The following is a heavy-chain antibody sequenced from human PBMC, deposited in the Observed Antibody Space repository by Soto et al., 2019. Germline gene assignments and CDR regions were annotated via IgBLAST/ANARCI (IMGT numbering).Heavy chain of an antibody. D-gene: IGHD2-2*01. Sequence: SVKVSCKASGGTFSSYAISWVRQAPGQGLEWMGGIIPIFGTANYAQKFQGRVTITTDTSTSTAYMELRSLRSDDTAVYYCARDLEYQPQYPWGQGTLVTVSS. CDR2: IIPIFGTA. J-gene: IGHJ5*02. CDR1: GGTFSSYA. CDR3: ARDLEYQPQYP. V-gene: IGHV1-69*05.